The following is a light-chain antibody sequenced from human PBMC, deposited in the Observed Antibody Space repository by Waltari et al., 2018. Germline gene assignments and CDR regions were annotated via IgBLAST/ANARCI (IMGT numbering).Light chain of an antibody. CDR1: STTITNY. J-gene: IGLJ3*02. Sequence: QSVLTQPPSASGAPGQEVSISCSGGSTTITNYVFWYQQFPGTAPKLIVYTAYERPSGVPDRFSASKSGTSASLAISGLRSDDEADYYCATWDDSLNGWVFGGGTKLTVL. CDR2: TAY. V-gene: IGLV1-47*01. CDR3: ATWDDSLNGWV.